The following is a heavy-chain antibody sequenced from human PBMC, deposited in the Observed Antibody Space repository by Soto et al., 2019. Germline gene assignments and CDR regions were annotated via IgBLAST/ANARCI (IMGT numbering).Heavy chain of an antibody. CDR1: GFTFDDYA. V-gene: IGHV3-9*01. D-gene: IGHD6-19*01. Sequence: EVQLVESGGGLVQPGRSLRLSCAASGFTFDDYAMHWVRQAPGKGLEWVSGISWNSGSIGYADSVKGRFTISRDNAKNSLYLQMNSLRAEDTALYYCAKDYATVAGTGGFLDYWGQRTLVTVS. J-gene: IGHJ4*02. CDR3: AKDYATVAGTGGFLDY. CDR2: ISWNSGSI.